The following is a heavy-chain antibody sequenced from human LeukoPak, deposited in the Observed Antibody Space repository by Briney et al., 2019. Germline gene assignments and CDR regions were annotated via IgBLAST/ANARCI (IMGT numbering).Heavy chain of an antibody. CDR3: AKDRWELPRGY. Sequence: GGSLRLSCAASGFTFSSYGMSWVRQAPGKGLEWVSAISGSGGSTYYADSVKGRFTISRDNSKNTLYLQMNSLRAEDTAVYYCAKDRWELPRGYWGQGTLVTVSS. J-gene: IGHJ4*02. CDR1: GFTFSSYG. CDR2: ISGSGGST. V-gene: IGHV3-23*01. D-gene: IGHD1-26*01.